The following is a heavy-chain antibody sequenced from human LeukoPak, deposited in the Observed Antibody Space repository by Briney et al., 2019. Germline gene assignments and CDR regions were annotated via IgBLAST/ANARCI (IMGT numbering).Heavy chain of an antibody. V-gene: IGHV3-21*01. J-gene: IGHJ6*02. D-gene: IGHD2-21*01. Sequence: PGGSLRLSCAASGFIFSTYDMSWVRQAPGKGLEWVSSITTSSSYIYYADSVRGRFAISRDNAKNSLYLQMNNLRADGTALDYWARFQLWGWCLRIRYFNKGVLGQGTTVTVSS. CDR1: GFIFSTYD. CDR2: ITTSSSYI. CDR3: ARFQLWGWCLRIRYFNKGV.